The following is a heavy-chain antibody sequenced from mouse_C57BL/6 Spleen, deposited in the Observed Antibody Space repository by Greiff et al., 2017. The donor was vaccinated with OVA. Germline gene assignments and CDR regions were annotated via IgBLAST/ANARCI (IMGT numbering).Heavy chain of an antibody. CDR3: ARQKRYDGYYGFDD. J-gene: IGHJ2*01. CDR1: GFTFSSYT. V-gene: IGHV5-9*01. D-gene: IGHD2-3*01. Sequence: EVQVVESGGGLVKPGGSLKLSCAASGFTFSSYTMSWVRQTPEKRLEWVATISGGGGNTYYPDSVKGRFTISRDNSKNTLYLQMSSLRSEDTALYYCARQKRYDGYYGFDDWGQGTTLTVSS. CDR2: ISGGGGNT.